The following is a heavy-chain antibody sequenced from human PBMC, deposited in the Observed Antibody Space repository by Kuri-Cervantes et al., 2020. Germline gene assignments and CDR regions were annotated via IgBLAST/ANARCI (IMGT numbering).Heavy chain of an antibody. CDR3: ARNWHDGFDV. V-gene: IGHV3-13*01. Sequence: GGSLRLSCAGTGFAFSLYDMPWVRQPAGKGLEWVSAIGSDGDTYYLDSVEGRFTISRDLAKNSVYLQMNSLRAGDTALYFCARNWHDGFDVWGQGTLVTVSS. J-gene: IGHJ3*01. D-gene: IGHD1-1*01. CDR2: IGSDGDT. CDR1: GFAFSLYD.